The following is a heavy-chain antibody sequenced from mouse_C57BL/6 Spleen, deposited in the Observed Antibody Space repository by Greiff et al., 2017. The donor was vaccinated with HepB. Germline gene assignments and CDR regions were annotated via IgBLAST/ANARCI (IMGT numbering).Heavy chain of an antibody. CDR2: IYPRSGNT. CDR1: GYTFTSYG. CDR3: ARRGDGVFAY. D-gene: IGHD3-3*01. Sequence: VKLVESGAELARPGASVKLSCKASGYTFTSYGISWVKQRTGQGLEWIGEIYPRSGNTYYNEKFKGKATLTADKSSSTAYMELRSLTSEDSAVYFCARRGDGVFAYWGQGTLVTVSA. V-gene: IGHV1-81*01. J-gene: IGHJ3*01.